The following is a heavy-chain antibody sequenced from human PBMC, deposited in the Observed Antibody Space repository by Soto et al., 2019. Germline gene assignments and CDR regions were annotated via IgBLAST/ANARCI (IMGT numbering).Heavy chain of an antibody. Sequence: HEHLVQSGAEVKRPGASLKVSCKASGYSFTGYYIHWVRQAPGQGLEWMGWINPDSGATNYAQNFQGRVTLTSDTSISTASMDLTSLTSDXTXVXYXXXGXXGXGGYPFPYFDYWGQGTLVIVSS. J-gene: IGHJ4*02. V-gene: IGHV1-2*02. CDR1: GYSFTGYY. CDR3: XXGXXGXGGYPFPYFDY. CDR2: INPDSGAT. D-gene: IGHD2-8*02.